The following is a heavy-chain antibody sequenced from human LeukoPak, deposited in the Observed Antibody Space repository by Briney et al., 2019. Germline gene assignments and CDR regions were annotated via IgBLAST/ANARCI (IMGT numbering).Heavy chain of an antibody. Sequence: SETLSLTCTVSGGSITNNYWAWIRQPSGKGLEWIGYTHDSGNSNYNPSLRSRVTISIDTSKNQFSLKLTSVTAADTAVYYCARDRSAAPADYWGQGTLVTVSS. D-gene: IGHD6-13*01. J-gene: IGHJ4*02. CDR3: ARDRSAAPADY. V-gene: IGHV4-59*13. CDR2: THDSGNS. CDR1: GGSITNNY.